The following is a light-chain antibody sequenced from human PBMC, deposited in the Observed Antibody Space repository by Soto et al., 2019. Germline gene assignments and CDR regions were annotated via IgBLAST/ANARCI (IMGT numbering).Light chain of an antibody. CDR3: QHRTSWPLT. V-gene: IGKV3-11*01. J-gene: IGKJ4*01. CDR2: GGS. CDR1: QSLGGS. Sequence: EMVLTQSPATLSLSPGERATLSCRASQSLGGSLAWYQQKPGQAPRLLIYGGSTRATGIPARFSGSGSGTDFTLTISGLESEDFAVYYCQHRTSWPLTFGGGTRVEI.